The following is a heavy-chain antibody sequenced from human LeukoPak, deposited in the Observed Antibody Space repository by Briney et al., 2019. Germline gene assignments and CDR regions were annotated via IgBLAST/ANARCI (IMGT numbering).Heavy chain of an antibody. D-gene: IGHD1-1*01. J-gene: IGHJ4*02. CDR3: VRTTYGPEY. Sequence: GGSLRLSCAASVFTFSRHWMHWVPEAPGERLSWVSRISGEGSVTSFADSVKGRFTIYRDNAKYTMSLQMNSLTVEDTAVYYCVRTTYGPEYWGQGTLVTVSS. CDR2: ISGEGSVT. CDR1: VFTFSRHW. V-gene: IGHV3-74*01.